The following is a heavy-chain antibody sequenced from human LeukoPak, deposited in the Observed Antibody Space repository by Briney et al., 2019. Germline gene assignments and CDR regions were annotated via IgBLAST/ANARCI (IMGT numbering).Heavy chain of an antibody. CDR1: GFTVSDNY. D-gene: IGHD6-6*01. CDR2: IYRGGNA. Sequence: GGSLRLSCAVSGFTVSDNYMSWVRQAPGKGLEWVSIIYRGGNAYYADSVRGRFTISRDNSENTLYLHMNDLGVEDTAVNYCARGGDSTSWNWFGPWGQGTLVTVSS. CDR3: ARGGDSTSWNWFGP. V-gene: IGHV3-53*01. J-gene: IGHJ5*02.